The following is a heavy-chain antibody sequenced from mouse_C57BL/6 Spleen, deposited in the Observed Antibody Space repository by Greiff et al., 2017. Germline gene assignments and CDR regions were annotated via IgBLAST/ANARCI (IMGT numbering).Heavy chain of an antibody. V-gene: IGHV1-54*01. J-gene: IGHJ1*03. D-gene: IGHD1-1*01. CDR1: GYAFTNYL. CDR2: INPGSGGT. Sequence: QVQLQQSGAELVRPGTSVKVSCKASGYAFTNYLIEWVKQRPGQGLEWIGVINPGSGGTNYNEKFKGKATLTADKSSSTAYMQLSSLTSEDSAVXFCARHYGSSYDWYFDVWGTGTTVTVSS. CDR3: ARHYGSSYDWYFDV.